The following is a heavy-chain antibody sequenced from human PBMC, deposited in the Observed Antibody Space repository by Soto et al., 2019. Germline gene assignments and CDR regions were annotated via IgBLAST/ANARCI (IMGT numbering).Heavy chain of an antibody. V-gene: IGHV4-61*01. CDR3: ARSLGFDY. Sequence: SETLSLTCTVSGDSVNSGSYYWSWIRQPPGKGLEWIGYISYSGSTDYNPSLKSRVTISVDTSKNQFSLKLSSVTAADTAVYYCARSLGFDYWGQGTLVTVSS. CDR2: ISYSGST. J-gene: IGHJ4*02. CDR1: GDSVNSGSYY. D-gene: IGHD3-16*01.